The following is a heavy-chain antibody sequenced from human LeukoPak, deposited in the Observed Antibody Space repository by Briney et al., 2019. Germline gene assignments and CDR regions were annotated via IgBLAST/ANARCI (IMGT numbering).Heavy chain of an antibody. V-gene: IGHV4-31*03. Sequence: KSSQTLSLTCTVSGGSISSGGYYWSWIRQHPGKGLEWIGYIYYSGSTYYNPSLKSRVTISVDTSKNQFSLKLSSVTAADTAVYYCARGEQQLATLDYWGQGTLVTVSS. J-gene: IGHJ4*02. D-gene: IGHD6-13*01. CDR1: GGSISSGGYY. CDR2: IYYSGST. CDR3: ARGEQQLATLDY.